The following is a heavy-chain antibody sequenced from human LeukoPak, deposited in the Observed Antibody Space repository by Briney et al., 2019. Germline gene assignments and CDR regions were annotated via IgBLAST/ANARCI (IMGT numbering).Heavy chain of an antibody. D-gene: IGHD6-13*01. Sequence: GASVKVSCKASGYTFTSYGISWVRQAPGQGLERMGWISAYNGNTNYAQKLQGRVTMTTDTSTSTAYMELRSLRSDDTAVYYCARDTSTGYSSSPPGYWGQGTLVTVSS. V-gene: IGHV1-18*01. CDR2: ISAYNGNT. CDR3: ARDTSTGYSSSPPGY. J-gene: IGHJ4*02. CDR1: GYTFTSYG.